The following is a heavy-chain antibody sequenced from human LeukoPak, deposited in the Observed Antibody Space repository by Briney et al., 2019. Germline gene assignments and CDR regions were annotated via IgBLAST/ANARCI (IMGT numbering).Heavy chain of an antibody. J-gene: IGHJ4*02. Sequence: ASVKVSCKASGYTFTRNALNWVRQAPGQGLDWMGWINPNTGNPTYAQGFTGRFVFSLDTSVSTAYLRITSLKAEDTTVYYCARTYYDFWSGYHKFDYWGQGTLVTVSS. V-gene: IGHV7-4-1*02. CDR2: INPNTGNP. CDR3: ARTYYDFWSGYHKFDY. D-gene: IGHD3-3*01. CDR1: GYTFTRNA.